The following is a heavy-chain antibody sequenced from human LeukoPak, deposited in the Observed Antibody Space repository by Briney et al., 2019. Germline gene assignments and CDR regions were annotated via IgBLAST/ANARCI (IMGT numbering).Heavy chain of an antibody. CDR2: IYYSWST. CDR1: GGSISSYY. J-gene: IGHJ4*02. CDR3: ARHSGIAVAGADFDY. V-gene: IGHV4-59*08. D-gene: IGHD6-19*01. Sequence: PSETLSLTCTVSGGSISSYYWSWIRQPPGKGLEWIGYIYYSWSTNYNPSLKSRVTISVDTSKNQFSLKLSSVTAADTAVYYCARHSGIAVAGADFDYWGQGTLVTVSS.